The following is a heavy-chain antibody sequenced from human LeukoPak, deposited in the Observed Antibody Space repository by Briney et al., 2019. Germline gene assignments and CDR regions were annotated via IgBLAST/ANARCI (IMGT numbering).Heavy chain of an antibody. CDR2: ISSSGSTI. V-gene: IGHV3-11*01. CDR1: GFTFSDSY. CDR3: ARRIVATKAYYFDY. D-gene: IGHD5-12*01. J-gene: IGHJ4*02. Sequence: GGSLRLSCAASGFTFSDSYMSRIRQAPGKGLEWVSYISSSGSTIYYADSVKGRFTISRDNAKNSLFLQMNSLRAEDTAVYYCARRIVATKAYYFDYWGQGTLVTVSS.